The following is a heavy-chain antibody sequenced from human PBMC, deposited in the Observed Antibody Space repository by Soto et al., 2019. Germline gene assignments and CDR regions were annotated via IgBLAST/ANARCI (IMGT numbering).Heavy chain of an antibody. CDR1: GGSISSGGYS. CDR3: AARPGAAPNY. J-gene: IGHJ4*02. V-gene: IGHV4-30-2*01. CDR2: IYHSGST. Sequence: QLQLQESGSGLVKPSQTLSLTCAVSGGSISSGGYSWSWIRQPPGKGLEWIGYIYHSGSTCYNPSLTSRVPTSVDSCKNPFSLKLSSVPAAATAVCYCAARPGAAPNYWGQGTLVTVSS. D-gene: IGHD6-25*01.